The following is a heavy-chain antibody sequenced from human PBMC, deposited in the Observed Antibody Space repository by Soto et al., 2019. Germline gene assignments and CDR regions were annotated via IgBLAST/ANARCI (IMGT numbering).Heavy chain of an antibody. J-gene: IGHJ3*02. V-gene: IGHV3-23*01. CDR1: GFTFSSYA. D-gene: IGHD3-22*01. CDR2: ISGSGGST. CDR3: ANTHSSGYYFDAFDI. Sequence: EVQLLESGGGLVQPGGSLRLSCAASGFTFSSYAMSWVRQAPGMGLEWVSAISGSGGSTYYADSVKGRFTISRDNSKNTLYLQMISLRVEDTAVYYCANTHSSGYYFDAFDIWGQGTMVTASS.